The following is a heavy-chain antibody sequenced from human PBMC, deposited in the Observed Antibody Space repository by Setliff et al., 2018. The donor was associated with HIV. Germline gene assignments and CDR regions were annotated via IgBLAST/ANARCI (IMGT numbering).Heavy chain of an antibody. CDR1: GFSFSDYG. Sequence: GGSLRLSCAASGFSFSDYGMHWVRQAPGKGLEWVAFIWYDGNNIKYADSVKGRFTISRDNDKNSVHLQMTSLRAEDTAVYYCASSGSGSYINWFGPWGQGTLVTVSS. J-gene: IGHJ5*02. CDR3: ASSGSGSYINWFGP. D-gene: IGHD3-10*01. V-gene: IGHV3-33*08. CDR2: IWYDGNNI.